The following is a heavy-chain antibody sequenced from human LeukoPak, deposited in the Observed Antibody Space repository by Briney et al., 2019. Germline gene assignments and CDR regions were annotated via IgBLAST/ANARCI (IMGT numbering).Heavy chain of an antibody. Sequence: ASVKVSCKASGYTFTSYDINWVRQATGQGLEWMGWMNPNSGNTGYAQKFQGRVTITRNTSISTAYMELSSLRSEDTAVYYCARSRGGSSSLDYWGQGTLVTVSS. D-gene: IGHD6-6*01. V-gene: IGHV1-8*03. CDR1: GYTFTSYD. CDR3: ARSRGGSSSLDY. CDR2: MNPNSGNT. J-gene: IGHJ4*02.